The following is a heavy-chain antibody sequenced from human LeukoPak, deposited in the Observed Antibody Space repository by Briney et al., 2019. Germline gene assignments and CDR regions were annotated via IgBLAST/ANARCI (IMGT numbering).Heavy chain of an antibody. CDR2: ISAYNGNT. Sequence: GASVKVSCKASGYTFTSYGISWVRQAPGQGLEWMGWISAYNGNTNYAQKLQGRVTMTTDTSTSTAYMELRSLRSDDTAVYYCARDRRVYSSSSYEYGYWGQGTLVTVSS. CDR3: ARDRRVYSSSSYEYGY. V-gene: IGHV1-18*01. D-gene: IGHD6-13*01. J-gene: IGHJ4*02. CDR1: GYTFTSYG.